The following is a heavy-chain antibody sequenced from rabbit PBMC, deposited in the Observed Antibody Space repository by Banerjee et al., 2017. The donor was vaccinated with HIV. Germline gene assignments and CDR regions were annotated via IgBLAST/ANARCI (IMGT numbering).Heavy chain of an antibody. V-gene: IGHV1S45*01. CDR1: GFSLSNNYY. CDR2: INAITGKP. Sequence: QEQLVESGGGLVKPGASLTLTCTASGFSLSNNYYMCWVRQAPGKGLEWIACINAITGKPVYATWAKGRFTISKTSSTTVTLQMTRLTAADTATYFCARDTSSSFSSYGMDLWGPGTLVTVS. D-gene: IGHD1-1*01. J-gene: IGHJ6*01. CDR3: ARDTSSSFSSYGMDL.